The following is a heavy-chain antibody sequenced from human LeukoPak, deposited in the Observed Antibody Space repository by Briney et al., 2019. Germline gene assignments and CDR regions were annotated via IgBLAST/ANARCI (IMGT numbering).Heavy chain of an antibody. CDR2: MNPNSGNT. CDR3: ARQGSGWYLVAFDI. D-gene: IGHD6-19*01. J-gene: IGHJ3*02. CDR1: GYTFTSYD. Sequence: ASVKVSCKASGYTFTSYDINWVRQATGQRLEWMGWMNPNSGNTGYAQKFQGRVTMTRNTSISTAYMELSGLRSEDTAVYYCARQGSGWYLVAFDIWGQGTMVTVSS. V-gene: IGHV1-8*01.